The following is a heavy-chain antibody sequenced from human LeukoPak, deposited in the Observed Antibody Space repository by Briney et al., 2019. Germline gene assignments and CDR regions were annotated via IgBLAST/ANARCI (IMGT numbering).Heavy chain of an antibody. CDR2: ISSSGSTI. CDR1: GFTFSDYY. CDR3: ARYCSDISCYSFDV. Sequence: PGGSLRLSCAASGFTFSDYYMSWIRQAPGKGLEWVSYISSSGSTIYYADSVKGRFTISRDNSKNTLCLQMNSLRAEDTAVYYCARYCSDISCYSFDVWGQGTMVTVSS. V-gene: IGHV3-11*01. J-gene: IGHJ3*01. D-gene: IGHD2-2*01.